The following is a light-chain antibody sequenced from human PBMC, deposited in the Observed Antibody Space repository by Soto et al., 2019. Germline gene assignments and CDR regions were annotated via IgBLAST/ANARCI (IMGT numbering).Light chain of an antibody. CDR1: QNVINN. Sequence: EIVMTQSPVTVSVSPGEGATLSCRASQNVINNVAWYQQKPGQAPRLLIYGASTRATGIPDRFSGSGSGTEFTLSISSLKSEDFAVYYCQQYNNWPPNTFGQGTKVDIK. J-gene: IGKJ2*01. V-gene: IGKV3-15*01. CDR3: QQYNNWPPNT. CDR2: GAS.